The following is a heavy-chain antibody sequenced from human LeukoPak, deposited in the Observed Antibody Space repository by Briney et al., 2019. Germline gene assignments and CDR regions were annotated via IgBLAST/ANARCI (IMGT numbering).Heavy chain of an antibody. Sequence: GGSLRLSCATSGFTFSSYAMSWVRQAPGKGLEWVSAISGSGGSTYYADSVKGRFTISRDNSKNTLYLQMNSLRAEDTAVYYYAKVRPFSTTVVTPKGYFDYWGQGSLVTVSS. V-gene: IGHV3-23*01. J-gene: IGHJ4*02. D-gene: IGHD4-23*01. CDR1: GFTFSSYA. CDR2: ISGSGGST. CDR3: AKVRPFSTTVVTPKGYFDY.